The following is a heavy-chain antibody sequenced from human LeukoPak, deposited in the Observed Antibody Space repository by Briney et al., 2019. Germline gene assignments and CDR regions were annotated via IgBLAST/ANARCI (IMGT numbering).Heavy chain of an antibody. CDR3: AREMFRSSGPYGDLWYYFDY. Sequence: GGSLRLSCAASGFTFSSYEMNWVRQAPGKGLEWVSYISSSGSTIYYADSVKGRFTISRDNAKNSLYLQMNSLRAEDTAVYYCAREMFRSSGPYGDLWYYFDYWGQGTLVTVSS. J-gene: IGHJ4*02. D-gene: IGHD6-19*01. V-gene: IGHV3-48*03. CDR2: ISSSGSTI. CDR1: GFTFSSYE.